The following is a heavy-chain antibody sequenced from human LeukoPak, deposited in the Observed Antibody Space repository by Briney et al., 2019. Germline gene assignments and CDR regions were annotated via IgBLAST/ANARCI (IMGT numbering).Heavy chain of an antibody. V-gene: IGHV4-59*01. D-gene: IGHD3-16*01. CDR2: IHYTGGT. CDR3: ARVVGGVGLDY. CDR1: GGSISGYY. Sequence: SETLSLTCTVSGGSISGYYWTWIRQPPGEAFEYIGCIHYTGGTNYNPSLNSRVTISIDTSRNQVALKLSSVTAADTAVYYCARVVGGVGLDYWGQGTLVTVSS. J-gene: IGHJ4*02.